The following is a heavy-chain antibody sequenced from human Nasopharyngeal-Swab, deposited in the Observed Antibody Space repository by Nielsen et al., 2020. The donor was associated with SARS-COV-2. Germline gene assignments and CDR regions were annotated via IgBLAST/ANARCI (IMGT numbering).Heavy chain of an antibody. CDR1: GGSISSSSYY. V-gene: IGHV4-61*01. D-gene: IGHD3-22*01. CDR3: ARGADSSGYSMYYFDY. Sequence: SETLSLTCTVSGGSISSSSYYWSWIRQPPGKGLEWIGYIYYSGSTNYNPSLKSRVTISVDTSKNQFSLKLSSVTAADTAVYYCARGADSSGYSMYYFDYWGQGTLVTVSS. J-gene: IGHJ4*02. CDR2: IYYSGST.